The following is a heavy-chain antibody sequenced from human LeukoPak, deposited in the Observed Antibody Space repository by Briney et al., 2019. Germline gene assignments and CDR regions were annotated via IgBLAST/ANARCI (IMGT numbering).Heavy chain of an antibody. CDR2: ISSSSSTI. D-gene: IGHD6-19*01. V-gene: IGHV3-48*01. CDR3: AREGSIVVAGSSWDYTMDV. CDR1: GFTFSSYS. Sequence: PGGSLRLSCAASGFTFSSYSMNWVRQAPGKGLEWVSYISSSSSTIYYADSVKGRFTISRDNAKNSLYLQMNSLRAEDTAVYYCAREGSIVVAGSSWDYTMDVWGQGTTVTVSS. J-gene: IGHJ6*02.